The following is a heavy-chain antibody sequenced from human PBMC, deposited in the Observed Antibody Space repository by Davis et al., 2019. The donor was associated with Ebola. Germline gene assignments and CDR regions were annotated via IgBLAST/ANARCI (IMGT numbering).Heavy chain of an antibody. CDR2: IYYSGRI. D-gene: IGHD6-13*01. Sequence: MPSETLSLTCTVSGGSISSYYWSWIRQPPGKGLEWIGYIYYSGRINYNPSLKSRVTILVDTSKNQFPLKLSSVTAADTAVYYCARQVSLAAAGTGFDYWGQGTLVTVSS. CDR3: ARQVSLAAAGTGFDY. J-gene: IGHJ4*02. V-gene: IGHV4-59*08. CDR1: GGSISSYY.